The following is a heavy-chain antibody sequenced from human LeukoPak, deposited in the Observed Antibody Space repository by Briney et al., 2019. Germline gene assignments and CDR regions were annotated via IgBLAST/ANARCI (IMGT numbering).Heavy chain of an antibody. CDR3: AKGGTAMGRPIDY. CDR1: GFTFSSYS. J-gene: IGHJ4*02. V-gene: IGHV3-48*01. D-gene: IGHD5-18*01. CDR2: ISSSSTTI. Sequence: PGGSLRLSCAASGFTFSSYSMNWVRQAPGKGLEWVSYISSSSTTIYYADSVKGRFTISRDNANNSLSLQMNSLRAEDTAVYYCAKGGTAMGRPIDYWGQGTLVTVSS.